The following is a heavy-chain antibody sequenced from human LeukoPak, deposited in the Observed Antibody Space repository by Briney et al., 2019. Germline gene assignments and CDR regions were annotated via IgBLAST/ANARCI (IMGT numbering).Heavy chain of an antibody. D-gene: IGHD6-25*01. CDR3: AKGALRYSSCYDY. Sequence: GGSLRLSCAASGFIFKTFWMNGVGLTPGKGREGGANIKQDGSEKYYVDSVKGRFTISRDNAKNSLYLQMNSLRAEDTAMYYCAKGALRYSSCYDYWGQGTPVTVSS. CDR1: GFIFKTFW. V-gene: IGHV3-7*03. CDR2: IKQDGSEK. J-gene: IGHJ4*02.